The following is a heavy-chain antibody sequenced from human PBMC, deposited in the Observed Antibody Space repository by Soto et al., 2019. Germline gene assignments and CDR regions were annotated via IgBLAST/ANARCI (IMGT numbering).Heavy chain of an antibody. Sequence: SVKVSCKASGYTFTSYAMHWVRQAPGQRLEWMGWIIPILGIANYAQKFQGRVTISADKFTGTAYMELTGLRSDDTAVYYCAGDPDSHYNDSHASSYPWGQGTLVTVSS. D-gene: IGHD4-4*01. CDR1: GYTFTSYA. CDR3: AGDPDSHYNDSHASSYP. V-gene: IGHV1-69*10. J-gene: IGHJ5*02. CDR2: IIPILGIA.